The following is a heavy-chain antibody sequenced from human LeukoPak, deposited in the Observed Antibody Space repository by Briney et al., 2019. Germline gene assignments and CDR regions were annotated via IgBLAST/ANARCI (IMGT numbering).Heavy chain of an antibody. CDR2: ISSDHTA. D-gene: IGHD3-3*01. V-gene: IGHV3-23*01. CDR3: AKEHDLWQDEGNWFAP. J-gene: IGHJ5*02. Sequence: GGSLSLSCLAPGFTFSTCSLSWVRQATGKGLESLAAISSDHTAYYADSVKGRFIVSRDNSKNTLYLHLNSLRTDDTAIYYCAKEHDLWQDEGNWFAPWGQGTLVTVSS. CDR1: GFTFSTCS.